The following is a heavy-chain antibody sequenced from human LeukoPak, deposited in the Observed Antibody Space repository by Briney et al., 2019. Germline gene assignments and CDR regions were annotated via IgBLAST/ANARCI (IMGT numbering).Heavy chain of an antibody. CDR3: AREEYSSSWPLFDY. CDR2: ISAYNGNT. CDR1: GYTFTSYG. V-gene: IGHV1-18*01. Sequence: ASVKVSCKASGYTFTSYGISWVRQAPGQGLEWMGWISAYNGNTNYAQKLQGRVTMTTDTSTSTAYMELRSPRSDDTAVYYCAREEYSSSWPLFDYWGQGTLVTVSS. D-gene: IGHD6-13*01. J-gene: IGHJ4*02.